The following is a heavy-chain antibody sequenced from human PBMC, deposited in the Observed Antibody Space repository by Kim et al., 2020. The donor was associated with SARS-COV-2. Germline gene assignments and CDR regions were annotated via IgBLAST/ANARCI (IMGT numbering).Heavy chain of an antibody. CDR3: STEKLRMTGIDY. V-gene: IGHV3-53*01. Sequence: GGSLRLSCAASGFTVSSNSMTWVRQARGKGLEWVSIIYSAGTTDYFDSAKGRFTISRNNATNTPLLHIRSLSVEDTAAYYYSTEKLRMTGIDYWGHG. D-gene: IGHD2-15*01. CDR2: IYSAGTT. CDR1: GFTVSSNS. J-gene: IGHJ4*01.